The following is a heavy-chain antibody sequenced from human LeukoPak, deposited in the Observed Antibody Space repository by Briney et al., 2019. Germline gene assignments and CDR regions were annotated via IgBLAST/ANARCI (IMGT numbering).Heavy chain of an antibody. J-gene: IGHJ4*02. D-gene: IGHD2-2*01. Sequence: GGSLRLSCTASGFTFGGYAMSWVRQVPGKGLEWVSGINWSGGSTGYADPLRGRFTISRDNAKNSLYLQMDSLRAEDTALYYCARAPNTSPFYFDYWGQGTLVTVSS. CDR1: GFTFGGYA. CDR2: INWSGGST. CDR3: ARAPNTSPFYFDY. V-gene: IGHV3-20*04.